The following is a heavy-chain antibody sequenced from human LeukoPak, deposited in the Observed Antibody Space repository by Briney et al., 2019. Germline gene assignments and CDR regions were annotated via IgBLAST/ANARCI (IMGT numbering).Heavy chain of an antibody. CDR1: GGSISSYY. D-gene: IGHD6-19*01. J-gene: IGHJ4*02. CDR3: ARVRASYSSGWYLDY. V-gene: IGHV4-59*01. CDR2: IYYSGST. Sequence: SETLSLTCTVSGGSISSYYWSWIRQPPGKGLEWIGYIYYSGSTNYNPSLKSRVTISVDTSKNQFSLKLSSVTAADTAVYYCARVRASYSSGWYLDYWGQGTLVTVSS.